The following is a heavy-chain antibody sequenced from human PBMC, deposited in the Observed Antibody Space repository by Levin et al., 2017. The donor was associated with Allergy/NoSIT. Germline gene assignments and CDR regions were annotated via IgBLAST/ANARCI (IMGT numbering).Heavy chain of an antibody. Sequence: KSGGSLRLSCAASGFTFSDYYMSWMRHAPGKGLEWVSDISTTGSYTNYADSVKGRFTISRDNAKNSLYLQMNSLRAEDTAVYYCAPYCGSIGCYQALMENYWGQGALVTVSS. CDR1: GFTFSDYY. CDR3: APYCGSIGCYQALMENY. CDR2: ISTTGSYT. D-gene: IGHD2-2*01. J-gene: IGHJ4*02. V-gene: IGHV3-11*03.